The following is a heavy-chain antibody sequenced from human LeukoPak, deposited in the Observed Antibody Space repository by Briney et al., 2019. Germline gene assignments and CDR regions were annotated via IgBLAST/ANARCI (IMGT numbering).Heavy chain of an antibody. V-gene: IGHV3-23*01. Sequence: GGSLRLSCAASDFSFITYAMSWVRQAPGKGLEWVSTISGGGDATYYADSVKGRFTISRDNAKSSLYLQMNSLRAEDTAVYYCARQPDSSGYYSKFNGFDYWGQGTLVTVSS. CDR2: ISGGGDAT. CDR3: ARQPDSSGYYSKFNGFDY. D-gene: IGHD3-22*01. J-gene: IGHJ4*02. CDR1: DFSFITYA.